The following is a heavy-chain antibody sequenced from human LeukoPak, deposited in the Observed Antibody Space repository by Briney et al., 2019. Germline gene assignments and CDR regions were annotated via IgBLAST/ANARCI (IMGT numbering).Heavy chain of an antibody. J-gene: IGHJ4*02. CDR1: GFTFGTYW. CDR2: INQDGSEK. CDR3: ARAGSLWFGESKLDY. V-gene: IGHV3-7*01. Sequence: PEGSLRLSCAASGFTFGTYWMNWVRRAPGKGLEWVANINQDGSEKYYVDSVKGRFTISRDNAKNSLYLQMNSLRAEDTAVFYCARAGSLWFGESKLDYWGQGTLVTVSS. D-gene: IGHD3-10*01.